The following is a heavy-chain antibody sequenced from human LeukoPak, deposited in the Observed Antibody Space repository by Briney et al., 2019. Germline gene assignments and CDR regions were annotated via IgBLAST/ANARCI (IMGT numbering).Heavy chain of an antibody. CDR2: INTNTGNP. D-gene: IGHD5-18*01. CDR3: GRDPRLGIRGYTYGYIDY. J-gene: IGHJ4*02. V-gene: IGHV7-4-1*02. Sequence: GASVKVSCMASGYTFTSYGISWVRQAPGQRLEWMGWINTNTGNPTYAQGFTGRYVFSLDTSVSTAYLQISGLTADDTAVYFCGRDPRLGIRGYTYGYIDYWGQGTLVTVSS. CDR1: GYTFTSYG.